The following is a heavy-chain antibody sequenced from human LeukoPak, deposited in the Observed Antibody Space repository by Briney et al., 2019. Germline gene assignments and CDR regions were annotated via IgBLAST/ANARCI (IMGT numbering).Heavy chain of an antibody. CDR2: ISAYNGNT. CDR3: ARDSGYDDDYYYGMDV. V-gene: IGHV1-18*01. D-gene: IGHD5-12*01. J-gene: IGHJ6*02. Sequence: AASVKVSCKASGYTFTSYGISWVRQAPGQGLEWMGWISAYNGNTNYAQKLQGRVTMTTDTSTSTAYMELRSLRSGDTAVYYCARDSGYDDDYYYGMDVWGQGTTVTVSS. CDR1: GYTFTSYG.